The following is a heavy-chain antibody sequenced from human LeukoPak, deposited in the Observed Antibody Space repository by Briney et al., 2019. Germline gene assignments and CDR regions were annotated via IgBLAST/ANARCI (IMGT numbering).Heavy chain of an antibody. CDR3: ARELQSGGNSGAAY. D-gene: IGHD4-23*01. J-gene: IGHJ4*02. Sequence: ASVKVSCKASGYTFTSYYMHWVRQAPGQGLEWMGIINPSVGSTSYAQKFQGRVTVTIDTSTSSVYMELSSLTSGDTAVYYCARELQSGGNSGAAYWGQGTLVTVSS. V-gene: IGHV1-46*01. CDR1: GYTFTSYY. CDR2: INPSVGST.